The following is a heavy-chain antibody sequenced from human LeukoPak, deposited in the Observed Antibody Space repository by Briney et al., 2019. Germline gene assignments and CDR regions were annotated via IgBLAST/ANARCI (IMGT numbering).Heavy chain of an antibody. V-gene: IGHV4-34*01. Sequence: SETLSLTCAVYGGSFSGYYWSWIRQPPGKGLEWIGEINHSGSTNYNPSLKSRVTISVATSKNQFSLKLSSVTAADTAVYYCARMGLGYCSSTSCYADYWGQGTLVTVSS. CDR1: GGSFSGYY. CDR2: INHSGST. J-gene: IGHJ4*02. CDR3: ARMGLGYCSSTSCYADY. D-gene: IGHD2-2*01.